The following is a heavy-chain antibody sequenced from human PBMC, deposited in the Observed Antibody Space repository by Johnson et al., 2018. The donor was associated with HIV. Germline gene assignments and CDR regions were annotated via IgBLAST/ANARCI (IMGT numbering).Heavy chain of an antibody. V-gene: IGHV3-11*04. J-gene: IGHJ3*02. Sequence: QVQLVESGGGVVQPGTSLRLSCAASGFTFSDYYMSWIRQAPGKGLEWVSYISSSGSTIYYADSVKGRFTISRDNAKNSLYLQMNSLRAGDTAVYYCAREIIAAADDIWGQGTMVTVSS. CDR3: AREIIAAADDI. CDR2: ISSSGSTI. CDR1: GFTFSDYY. D-gene: IGHD6-13*01.